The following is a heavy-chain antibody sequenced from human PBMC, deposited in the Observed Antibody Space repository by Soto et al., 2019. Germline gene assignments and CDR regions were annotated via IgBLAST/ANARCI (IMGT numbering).Heavy chain of an antibody. J-gene: IGHJ5*02. CDR3: AKSPDIVVVVAASGTNWFDP. D-gene: IGHD2-15*01. CDR1: GFTFSSYA. V-gene: IGHV3-23*01. CDR2: ISGSGGST. Sequence: GGSLRLSCAASGFTFSSYAMSWVRQAPGKGLEWVSAISGSGGSTYYADSVKARFTISRDNSKNTLYLQMISLRAEDTAVYYCAKSPDIVVVVAASGTNWFDPWGQGTLVTVSS.